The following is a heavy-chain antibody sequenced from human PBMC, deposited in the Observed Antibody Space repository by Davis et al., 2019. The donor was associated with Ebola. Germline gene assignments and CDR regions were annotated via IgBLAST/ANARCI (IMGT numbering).Heavy chain of an antibody. CDR1: GFTVSSDY. CDR2: IYSGGST. V-gene: IGHV3-53*01. CDR3: AKDSRRFDY. Sequence: GESLKISCVASGFTVSSDYMSWVRQAPGKGLEWVSVIYSGGSTYYADSVKGRFTISRDNSKNTLYLQMNSLRAEDTAVYYCAKDSRRFDYWGQGTLVTVSS. J-gene: IGHJ4*02.